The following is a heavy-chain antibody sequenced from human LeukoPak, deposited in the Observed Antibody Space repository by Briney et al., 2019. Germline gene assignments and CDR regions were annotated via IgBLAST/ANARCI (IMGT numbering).Heavy chain of an antibody. D-gene: IGHD1-26*01. Sequence: SETLSLTCSVSGGSMSSYYWSWVRQPPGKGLEWLGYIYDSASTIYNPSLKGRVTISEDTSKQRFFLRLSSVTAADTAIYYCARFAPYSGLFDSWGQGTLVTVSS. V-gene: IGHV4-4*09. J-gene: IGHJ4*02. CDR1: GGSMSSYY. CDR3: ARFAPYSGLFDS. CDR2: IYDSAST.